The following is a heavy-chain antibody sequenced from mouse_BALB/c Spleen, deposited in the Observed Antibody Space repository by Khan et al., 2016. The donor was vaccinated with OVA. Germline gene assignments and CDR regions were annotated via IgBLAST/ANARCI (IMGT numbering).Heavy chain of an antibody. J-gene: IGHJ3*01. D-gene: IGHD1-2*01. CDR3: ARELRLGGFAY. V-gene: IGHV2-6-7*01. CDR2: IWGDGST. CDR1: GFSLTGYG. Sequence: QVQLKESGPGLVAPSQSLSITCTVSGFSLTGYGINWVRQPPGKGLEWLGMIWGDGSTDYNSPLKSRLSISKDNSKSQVFLKMNSLQDDDTARYYCARELRLGGFAYWGQGTLVTVSA.